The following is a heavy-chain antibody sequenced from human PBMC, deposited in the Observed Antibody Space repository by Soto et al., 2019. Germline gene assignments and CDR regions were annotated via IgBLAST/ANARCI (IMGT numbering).Heavy chain of an antibody. CDR2: IYYSGST. D-gene: IGHD1-26*01. CDR3: ARHNIGAVGATFAFDI. J-gene: IGHJ3*02. V-gene: IGHV4-39*01. CDR1: GGSISSSSYY. Sequence: SETLSLTCTVSGGSISSSSYYWGWIRQPPGKGLEWIGSIYYSGSTYYNPSLKSRVTISVDTSKNQFSLKLSSVTAADTAVYYCARHNIGAVGATFAFDIWGQGTMVTVSS.